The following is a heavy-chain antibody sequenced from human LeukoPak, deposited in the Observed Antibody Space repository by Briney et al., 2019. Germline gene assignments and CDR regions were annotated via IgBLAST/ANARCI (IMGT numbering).Heavy chain of an antibody. D-gene: IGHD6-19*01. CDR2: IWYDGSNK. CDR1: GFTFSSYG. J-gene: IGHJ4*02. CDR3: ARDSGTGIAVADIDY. Sequence: GSLRLSCAASGFTFSSYGMHWVRQAPGKGLEWVAVIWYDGSNKYYADSVKGRFTISRDNSKNTLYLQMNSLRAEDTAVYYCARDSGTGIAVADIDYWGQGTLVTVSP. V-gene: IGHV3-33*01.